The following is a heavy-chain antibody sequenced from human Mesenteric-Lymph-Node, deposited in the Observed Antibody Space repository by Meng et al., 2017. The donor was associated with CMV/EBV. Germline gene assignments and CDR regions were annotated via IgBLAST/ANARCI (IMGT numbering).Heavy chain of an antibody. D-gene: IGHD3-22*01. V-gene: IGHV1-18*01. CDR3: ARCDYDSSGYFAQDY. J-gene: IGHJ4*02. CDR1: GYTFTTYG. Sequence: ASVKVSCKASGYTFTTYGIIWVRQAPGQGLEWMGWINGYTGHAKYAQKLQGRVSITTDTSTSTAYMELRSLRSDDTAVYYCARCDYDSSGYFAQDYWGQGTLVTVSS. CDR2: INGYTGHA.